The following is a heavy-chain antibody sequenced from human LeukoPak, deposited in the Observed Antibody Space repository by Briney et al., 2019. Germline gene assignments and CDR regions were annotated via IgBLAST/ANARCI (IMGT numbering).Heavy chain of an antibody. D-gene: IGHD3-22*01. Sequence: ASVKVSCKVSGYTLTELSMHWVRQAPGKGLEWMGGFDPEGGETIYAQKFQGRVTMTEDTSTDTAYMELSSLRSEDTAVYYCATYYYDSSGFQFDYWGQGTLVTVSS. CDR3: ATYYYDSSGFQFDY. V-gene: IGHV1-24*01. CDR1: GYTLTELS. J-gene: IGHJ4*02. CDR2: FDPEGGET.